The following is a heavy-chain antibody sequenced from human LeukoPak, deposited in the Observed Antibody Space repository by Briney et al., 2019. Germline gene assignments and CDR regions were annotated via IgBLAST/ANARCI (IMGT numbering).Heavy chain of an antibody. V-gene: IGHV4-59*01. CDR1: GCSISSYY. CDR2: IYYSEST. CDR3: ARDGEVEDSSGYIWFDP. Sequence: SETLSLTCTVSGCSISSYYWSWIRQPPGKGLEWIGYIYYSESTNYNPSLKSRVTISGDTSKNQISLKLSSVTAADTAVYYCARDGEVEDSSGYIWFDPWGQGTLVTVSS. D-gene: IGHD3-22*01. J-gene: IGHJ5*02.